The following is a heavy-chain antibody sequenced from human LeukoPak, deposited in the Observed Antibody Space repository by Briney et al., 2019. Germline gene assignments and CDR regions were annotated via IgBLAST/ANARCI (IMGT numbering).Heavy chain of an antibody. J-gene: IGHJ6*03. CDR3: ARDEYSGLYYYMDV. CDR2: IGSTTNSI. Sequence: PGGSLRLSCAASGFSFSSYEMYWVRQAPGKGLEWVAYIGSTTNSIYYADSVKGRFTISRDNAKKSLHLQMNSLRAEDTAVYYCARDEYSGLYYYMDVWGKGTTVTVSS. V-gene: IGHV3-48*03. D-gene: IGHD5-12*01. CDR1: GFSFSSYE.